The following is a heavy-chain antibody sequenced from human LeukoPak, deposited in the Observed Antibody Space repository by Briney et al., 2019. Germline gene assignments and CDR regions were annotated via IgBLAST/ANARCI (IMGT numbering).Heavy chain of an antibody. J-gene: IGHJ4*02. D-gene: IGHD2-8*02. CDR1: GGTFSSYA. CDR2: IIPIFGTA. CDR3: SRGPPHCAGGSCYSDY. V-gene: IGHV1-69*05. Sequence: SVKVSCKASGGTFSSYAISWVRQAPGQGLEWMGGIIPIFGTANYAQKFQGRVTITTDESTSTAYMELSSLRSEDTAVYYCSRGPPHCAGGSCYSDYWGQGTLVTVSS.